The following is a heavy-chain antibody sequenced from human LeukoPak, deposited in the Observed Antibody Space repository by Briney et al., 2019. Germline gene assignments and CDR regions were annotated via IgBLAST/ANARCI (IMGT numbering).Heavy chain of an antibody. J-gene: IGHJ4*02. Sequence: ASVKVSCKASGYTFTSYYMHWVRQAPGQGLEWMGIINPSGGSTSYAQKFQGRVTMTRDTSTSTVYMELSRLRSDDTAVYYCARGARGGIHGYWGQGTLVTVSS. CDR1: GYTFTSYY. V-gene: IGHV1-46*01. CDR2: INPSGGST. CDR3: ARGARGGIHGY. D-gene: IGHD3-16*01.